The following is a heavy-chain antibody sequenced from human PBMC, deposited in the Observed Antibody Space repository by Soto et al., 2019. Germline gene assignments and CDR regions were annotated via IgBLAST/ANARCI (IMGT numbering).Heavy chain of an antibody. CDR1: GFTFSSYE. D-gene: IGHD4-17*01. CDR3: ARLRYYYYGMDV. CDR2: ISSSGSTI. Sequence: HPGGSLRLSCAASGFTFSSYEMNWVRQAPGKGLEWVSYISSSGSTIYYADSVKGRFTISRDNAKNSLYLQMNSLRAEDTAVYYCARLRYYYYGMDVWGQGTTVTVSS. V-gene: IGHV3-48*03. J-gene: IGHJ6*02.